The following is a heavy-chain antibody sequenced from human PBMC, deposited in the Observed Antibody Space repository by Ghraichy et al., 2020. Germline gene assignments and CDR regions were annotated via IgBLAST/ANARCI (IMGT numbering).Heavy chain of an antibody. CDR3: ARSLGYCSSTSCYTRRSYYYYGMDV. Sequence: ASVKVSCKASGYTFTGYYMHWVRQAPGQGLEWMGWINPNSGGTNYAQKFQGRVTMTRDTSISTAYMELSRLRSDDTAVYYSARSLGYCSSTSCYTRRSYYYYGMDVWGQGTTVTVSS. CDR2: INPNSGGT. V-gene: IGHV1-2*02. J-gene: IGHJ6*02. D-gene: IGHD2-2*02. CDR1: GYTFTGYY.